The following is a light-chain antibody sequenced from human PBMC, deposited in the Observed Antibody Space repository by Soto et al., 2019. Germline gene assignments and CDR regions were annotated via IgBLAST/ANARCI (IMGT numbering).Light chain of an antibody. CDR1: QSISSW. CDR3: QQYNSYWT. J-gene: IGKJ1*01. CDR2: KAS. Sequence: DIHMTQSPSTLSASVGDRVTITCRASQSISSWLAWYQQKPGKAPKLLIYKASSLESGVPSRFSGSGPGTEFTLTISSLQPDDFATYYCQQYNSYWTFGQGTKVDIK. V-gene: IGKV1-5*03.